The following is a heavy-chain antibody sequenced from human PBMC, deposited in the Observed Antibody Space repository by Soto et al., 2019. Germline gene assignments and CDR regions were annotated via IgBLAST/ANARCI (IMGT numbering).Heavy chain of an antibody. CDR1: GGSFSGYY. J-gene: IGHJ4*02. CDR3: ASSSSWDTGYFDY. V-gene: IGHV4-34*01. Sequence: SETLSLTCAVYGGSFSGYYWSWIRQPPGKGLEWIGEINHSGSTNYNPSLKSRVTISVDTSKNQFSLKLSSVTAADTAVYYCASSSSWDTGYFDYWGQGTLVTVSS. CDR2: INHSGST. D-gene: IGHD6-13*01.